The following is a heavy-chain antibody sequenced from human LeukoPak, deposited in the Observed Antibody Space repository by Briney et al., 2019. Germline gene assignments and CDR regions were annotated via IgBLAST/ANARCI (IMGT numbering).Heavy chain of an antibody. J-gene: IGHJ6*03. Sequence: SVKVSCKASGGTFSSYAISWVRQAPGQGLEWMGGIIPIFGTANYAQKFQGRVTITADKSTSTAYMELSSLRSEDTAVYYCARVAAKYYYYYYMDVWGKGTTVTVSS. D-gene: IGHD2-15*01. CDR3: ARVAAKYYYYYYMDV. CDR2: IIPIFGTA. V-gene: IGHV1-69*06. CDR1: GGTFSSYA.